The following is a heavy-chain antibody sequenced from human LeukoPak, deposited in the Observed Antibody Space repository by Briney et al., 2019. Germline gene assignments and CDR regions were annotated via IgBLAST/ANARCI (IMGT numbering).Heavy chain of an antibody. J-gene: IGHJ4*02. V-gene: IGHV3-74*01. CDR3: ARGPTYYYDSSGYFY. CDR2: INSDGSST. Sequence: GGSLRLSCAASGCTFSSYWMHRVRRAPGKGLVWVSRINSDGSSTSYADSVKGRFTISRDNAKNTLYLQMNSLRAEDTAVYYCARGPTYYYDSSGYFYWGQGTLVTVSS. D-gene: IGHD3-22*01. CDR1: GCTFSSYW.